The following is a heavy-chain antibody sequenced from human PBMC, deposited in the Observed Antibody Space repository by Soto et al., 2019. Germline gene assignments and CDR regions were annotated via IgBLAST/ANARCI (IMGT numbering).Heavy chain of an antibody. J-gene: IGHJ5*02. CDR2: ISSNSAYI. V-gene: IGHV3-21*01. CDR1: GFTFRSFT. Sequence: GGSLRLSCAASGFTFRSFTMNWVRQTPGKGLEWVSTISSNSAYIYYTDALRGCFTISRDNDKNSLHLQMNSLRAGDTAVYYCTRDASRDSSARGWFDPWGPGTLVTFSS. D-gene: IGHD6-13*01. CDR3: TRDASRDSSARGWFDP.